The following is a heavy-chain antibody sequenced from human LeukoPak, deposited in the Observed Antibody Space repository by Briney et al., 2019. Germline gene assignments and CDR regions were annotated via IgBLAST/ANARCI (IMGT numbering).Heavy chain of an antibody. CDR1: GYTFTGYY. Sequence: GASVKVSCKASGYTFTGYYMHWVRQAPGQGLEWMGWINPNSGGTNYAQKFQGRVTMTRDTSISTAYMELSRLRSDDTAVYYCARGGTIFSERDWFDPWGQGTLVTVSS. CDR2: INPNSGGT. J-gene: IGHJ5*02. V-gene: IGHV1-2*02. D-gene: IGHD3-3*01. CDR3: ARGGTIFSERDWFDP.